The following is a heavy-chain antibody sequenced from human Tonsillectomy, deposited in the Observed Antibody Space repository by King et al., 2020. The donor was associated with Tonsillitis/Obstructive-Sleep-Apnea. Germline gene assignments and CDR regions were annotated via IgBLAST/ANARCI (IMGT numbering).Heavy chain of an antibody. CDR1: GFTFSSYE. J-gene: IGHJ4*02. CDR3: ARDHGAVAGKPRYFDY. V-gene: IGHV3-48*03. Sequence: VQLVESGGGLVQPGGSLRLSCAASGFTFSSYEMNWVRQAPGKGLEWGSYISSSGNTIYYADAVKGRFDISRDNSKNSLYLQMNSLRAEHTALYYCARDHGAVAGKPRYFDYWGQGTLVTVSS. D-gene: IGHD6-19*01. CDR2: ISSSGNTI.